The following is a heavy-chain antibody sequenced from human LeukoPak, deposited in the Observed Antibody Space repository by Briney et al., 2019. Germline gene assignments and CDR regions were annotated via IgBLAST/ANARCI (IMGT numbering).Heavy chain of an antibody. D-gene: IGHD3-3*01. J-gene: IGHJ3*02. CDR1: GGSFSGYY. Sequence: PSETLSLTCAVYGGSFSGYYWSWIRQPPGKGLEWIGEINHSGSTNYNPSLKSRVTISVDTSKSQFSLKLSSVTAADTAVYYCASYYDFWSGLDAFDIWGQGTMVTVSS. CDR2: INHSGST. CDR3: ASYYDFWSGLDAFDI. V-gene: IGHV4-34*01.